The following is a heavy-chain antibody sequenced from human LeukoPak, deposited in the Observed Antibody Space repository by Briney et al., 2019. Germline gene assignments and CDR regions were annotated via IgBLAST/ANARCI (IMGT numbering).Heavy chain of an antibody. Sequence: ASVKVSCKASGGTFSSYAISWVRQAPGQGLEWMGRIIPILGIANYAQKFQGRVTITADKSTSTAYMELSSLRSEDTAVYYCARGNGYSQTPFDYWGQGTLVTVSS. V-gene: IGHV1-69*04. CDR2: IIPILGIA. J-gene: IGHJ4*02. CDR3: ARGNGYSQTPFDY. D-gene: IGHD5-24*01. CDR1: GGTFSSYA.